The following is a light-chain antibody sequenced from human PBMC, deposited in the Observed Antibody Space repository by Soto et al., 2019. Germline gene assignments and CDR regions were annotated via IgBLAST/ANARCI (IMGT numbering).Light chain of an antibody. V-gene: IGLV1-40*01. CDR3: QSYDSSLSGSGGV. J-gene: IGLJ2*01. CDR2: GNS. CDR1: SSNIGAGYD. Sequence: QSVLTQPPSVSGARGQRVTISCTGSSSNIGAGYDVHWYQQLPGTAPKLLIYGNSNRPSGVPDRFSGSKSGTSASLAITGLQAEDEADYYCQSYDSSLSGSGGVFGGGTKLTVL.